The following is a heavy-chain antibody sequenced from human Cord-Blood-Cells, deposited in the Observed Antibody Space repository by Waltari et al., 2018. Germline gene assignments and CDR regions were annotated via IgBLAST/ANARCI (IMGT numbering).Heavy chain of an antibody. J-gene: IGHJ3*02. CDR3: ARAGVGATLDAFDI. V-gene: IGHV3-21*01. D-gene: IGHD1-26*01. CDR1: GFTFSSYS. CDR2: ISSSSSYI. Sequence: AASGFTFSSYSMNWVRQAPGKGLEWVSSISSSSSYIYYADSVKGRFTISRDNAKNSLYLQMNSLRAEDTAVYYSARAGVGATLDAFDIWGQGTMVTDSS.